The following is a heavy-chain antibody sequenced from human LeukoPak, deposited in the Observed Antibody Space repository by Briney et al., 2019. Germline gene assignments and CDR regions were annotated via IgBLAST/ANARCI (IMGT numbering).Heavy chain of an antibody. CDR2: IYHSGST. D-gene: IGHD6-13*01. CDR3: ARGLSQQLVRGWFDP. CDR1: GGSIISSSYY. V-gene: IGHV4-39*07. J-gene: IGHJ5*02. Sequence: SETLSLTCTVSGGSIISSSYYWGWIRQPPGKGLEWIGEIYHSGSTNYNPSLKSRVTISVDKSKNQFSLKLSSVTAADTAVYYCARGLSQQLVRGWFDPWGQGTLVTVSS.